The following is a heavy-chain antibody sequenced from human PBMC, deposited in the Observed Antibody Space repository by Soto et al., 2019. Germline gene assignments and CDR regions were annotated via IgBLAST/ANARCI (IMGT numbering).Heavy chain of an antibody. CDR1: GFTFSSYG. CDR2: ISYDGSNK. J-gene: IGHJ6*02. CDR3: AKDRLHNWNDEGWGYYYGMDV. Sequence: PGGSLRLSCAASGFTFSSYGMHWVRQAPGKGLEWVAVISYDGSNKYYADSVKGRFTISRDNSKNTLYLQMNSLRAEDTAVYYCAKDRLHNWNDEGWGYYYGMDVWGQGTTVPVSS. V-gene: IGHV3-30*18. D-gene: IGHD1-1*01.